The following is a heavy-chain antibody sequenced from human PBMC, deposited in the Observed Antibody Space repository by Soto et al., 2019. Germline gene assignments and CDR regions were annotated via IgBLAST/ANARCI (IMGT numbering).Heavy chain of an antibody. J-gene: IGHJ4*02. CDR3: AKDLPGDLRLKNYFDY. Sequence: QVQLVESGGGVVQPGRSLRLSCAASGFTFSSNGMHWVRQAPGKGLEWVAFISYDGTVKYYAESVKGRFTISRDNSKNTLYLQMNSLRPEDTAIYYCAKDLPGDLRLKNYFDYWGQGTLGTVSS. CDR1: GFTFSSNG. D-gene: IGHD3-16*01. V-gene: IGHV3-30*18. CDR2: ISYDGTVK.